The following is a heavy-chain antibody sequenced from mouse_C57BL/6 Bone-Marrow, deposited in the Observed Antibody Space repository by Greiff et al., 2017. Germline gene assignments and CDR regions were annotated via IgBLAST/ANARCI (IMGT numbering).Heavy chain of an antibody. CDR3: AKEKGFPYWYFDV. CDR2: IHPNSGST. J-gene: IGHJ1*03. V-gene: IGHV1-64*01. Sequence: QVQLQQPGAELVKPGASVKLSCKASGYTFTSYWMHWVKQRPGQGLEWIGMIHPNSGSTNYNEKFKSKATLTVDKSSSTAYMQLSSLTSEDSAVYYCAKEKGFPYWYFDVWGTGTTDTVSS. CDR1: GYTFTSYW.